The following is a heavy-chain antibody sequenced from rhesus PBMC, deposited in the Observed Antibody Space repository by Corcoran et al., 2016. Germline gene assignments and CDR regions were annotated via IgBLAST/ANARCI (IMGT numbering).Heavy chain of an antibody. D-gene: IGHD4-23*01. V-gene: IGHV4-122*02. CDR3: AREGFRIQQKYYDGLDS. J-gene: IGHJ6*01. Sequence: QVQLQESGPGLVKPSETLSLTCAVSGGSISSGYYYWSWIRQPPGEGREWLGYITYSGSISYNPALKRRVTISRATSKSQFSLKLSSVTAADTAVYYCAREGFRIQQKYYDGLDSWGQGVVVTVSS. CDR2: ITYSGSI. CDR1: GGSISSGYYY.